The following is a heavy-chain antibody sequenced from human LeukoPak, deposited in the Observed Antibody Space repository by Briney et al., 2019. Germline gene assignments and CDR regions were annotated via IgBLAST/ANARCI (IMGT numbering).Heavy chain of an antibody. CDR1: GFTFRSYW. CDR2: INSEGTTT. V-gene: IGHV3-74*01. CDR3: ARGTDDIDI. Sequence: PGGSLRPSCAASGFTFRSYWMHWVRQAPGKGLVWVSRINSEGTTTNYADSVKGRFSISRLNAKGTLYLQMNSLRVEDTAVYYCARGTDDIDIWGQGTLVTVSS. D-gene: IGHD3-9*01. J-gene: IGHJ3*02.